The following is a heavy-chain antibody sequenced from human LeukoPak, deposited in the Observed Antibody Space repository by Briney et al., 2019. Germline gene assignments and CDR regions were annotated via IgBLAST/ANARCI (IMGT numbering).Heavy chain of an antibody. CDR2: SSGGTT. J-gene: IGHJ4*02. D-gene: IGHD6-19*01. CDR1: VFTFAVYL. Sequence: GGALILSSTASVFTFAVYLISCFCEAPGEGLEWIGFSSGGTTEYAASVKGRFTISRDDSTSIAYLQMNSLTTEDTAVYYCSRGSGWLSVYWGKGTLVTVCS. V-gene: IGHV3-49*03. CDR3: SRGSGWLSVY.